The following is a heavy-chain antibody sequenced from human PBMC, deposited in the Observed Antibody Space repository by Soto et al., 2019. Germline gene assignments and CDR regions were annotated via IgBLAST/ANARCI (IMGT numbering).Heavy chain of an antibody. CDR1: GFTFSSYA. CDR2: ISGSGGST. Sequence: EVQLLESGGGLVQPGGSLRLSCAASGFTFSSYAMSWVRQAPGKGLEWVSAISGSGGSTYYADSVKGRFTISRDNSNNTLYLQMNSLRAEDTAVYYCAKYGFDFWSGYYTGNFDYWGQGALVTVSS. J-gene: IGHJ4*02. D-gene: IGHD3-3*01. CDR3: AKYGFDFWSGYYTGNFDY. V-gene: IGHV3-23*01.